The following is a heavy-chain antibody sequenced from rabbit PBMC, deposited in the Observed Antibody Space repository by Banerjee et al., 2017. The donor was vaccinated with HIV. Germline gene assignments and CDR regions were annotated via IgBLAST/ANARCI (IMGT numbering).Heavy chain of an antibody. D-gene: IGHD6-1*01. CDR3: ARDVDSYVPFNF. CDR1: GIDFSRCG. V-gene: IGHV1S47*01. CDR2: IYPDDDST. Sequence: QQQLEESGGGLVKPEGSLTLSCKASGIDFSRCGISWVRQAPGKGLEWIACIYPDDDSTDYASWVSGRFTISLDNAQNTVFLQMTSLTAADTATYFCARDVDSYVPFNFWGPGTLVTVS. J-gene: IGHJ6*01.